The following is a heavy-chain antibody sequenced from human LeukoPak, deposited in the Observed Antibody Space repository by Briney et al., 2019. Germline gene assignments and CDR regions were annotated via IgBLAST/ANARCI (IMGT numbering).Heavy chain of an antibody. Sequence: SQTLSLTCTVSGGSISSGGYYWSWIRQPPGKGLEWIGYIYYSGSTYYNPSLKSRVTISVDTSKNQFSLKLSSVTAADTAVYYCARGVTPGAFDIWGQGTMVTVSS. CDR2: IYYSGST. D-gene: IGHD2-21*02. V-gene: IGHV4-30-4*08. J-gene: IGHJ3*02. CDR1: GGSISSGGYY. CDR3: ARGVTPGAFDI.